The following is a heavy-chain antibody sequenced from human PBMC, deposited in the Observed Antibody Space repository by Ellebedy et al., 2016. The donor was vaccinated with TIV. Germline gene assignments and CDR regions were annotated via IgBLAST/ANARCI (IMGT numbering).Heavy chain of an antibody. CDR3: ARTGHIVYDSSGFLLY. V-gene: IGHV1-18*04. CDR1: GYTFTSHG. CDR2: ISVYNGDT. J-gene: IGHJ4*02. D-gene: IGHD3-22*01. Sequence: ASVQVSCKASGYTFTSHGISWVRQAPGQGLEWMGWISVYNGDTRYAQRLQGRVAMTTDTSTSTAHMELKSLRSDDTAVYYCARTGHIVYDSSGFLLYWGQGSLVTVTS.